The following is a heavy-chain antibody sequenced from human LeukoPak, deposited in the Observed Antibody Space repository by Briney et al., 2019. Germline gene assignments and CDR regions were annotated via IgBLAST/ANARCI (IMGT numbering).Heavy chain of an antibody. J-gene: IGHJ4*02. CDR1: GFTFSSYA. Sequence: PGGSLRLSCAASGFTFSSYAMSWVRQAPGKGLEWVSSMSPNGGSTYYADSVKGRFTISRDNSKNTLYLQMNSLRAEDTAVYYCAKAGGYCSSTSCYLFYWGQGTLVTVSS. V-gene: IGHV3-23*01. CDR3: AKAGGYCSSTSCYLFY. D-gene: IGHD2-2*01. CDR2: MSPNGGST.